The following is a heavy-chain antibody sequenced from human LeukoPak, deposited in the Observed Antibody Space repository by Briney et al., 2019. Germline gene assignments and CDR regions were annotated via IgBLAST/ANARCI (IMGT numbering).Heavy chain of an antibody. V-gene: IGHV3-23*01. D-gene: IGHD3-16*01. CDR2: IGGSGAPT. J-gene: IGHJ4*02. CDR3: ANQIPGGLMDH. CDR1: GFTFTSYS. Sequence: GGSLRLSCAASGFTFTSYSMSWVRQAPGKGLEWVSVIGGSGAPTFYADSVKGRFTISRDNSKSTVYLQMKSLRAEDTALYYCANQIPGGLMDHWGQGTLVTVSS.